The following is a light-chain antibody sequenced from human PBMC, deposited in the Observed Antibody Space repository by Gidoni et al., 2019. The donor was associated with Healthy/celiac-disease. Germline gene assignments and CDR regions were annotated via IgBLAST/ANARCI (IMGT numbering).Light chain of an antibody. CDR2: QDS. Sequence: SYELTQPPSVSVSPGQTASITCSGDKLGDKYACWYQQKPGQSPVLVIYQDSKRPSGIPERFSGSNSGNTATLTISGTQAMDEADYYCQAWDSSVVFGGGTKLHVX. J-gene: IGLJ2*01. V-gene: IGLV3-1*01. CDR1: KLGDKY. CDR3: QAWDSSVV.